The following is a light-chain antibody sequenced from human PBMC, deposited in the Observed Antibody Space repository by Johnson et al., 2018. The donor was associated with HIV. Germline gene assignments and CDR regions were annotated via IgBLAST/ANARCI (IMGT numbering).Light chain of an antibody. CDR1: SSHIGNNY. Sequence: QSVLTQPPSVSAAPGQKVTISCSGSSSHIGNNYVSWYQQFPGTAPKLLIYDNNKRPSGNPDRLSGSNTGSSATLGIPGLQPGDEADYYCGTWDSRLSASYVFETGTKVTVL. V-gene: IGLV1-51*01. CDR3: GTWDSRLSASYV. CDR2: DNN. J-gene: IGLJ1*01.